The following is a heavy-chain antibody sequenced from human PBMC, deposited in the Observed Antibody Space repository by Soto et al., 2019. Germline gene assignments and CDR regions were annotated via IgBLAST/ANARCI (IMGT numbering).Heavy chain of an antibody. CDR3: AKDPPRSVVVPAAIDYYYYGMDV. Sequence: GVSLRLSCAASGFTFSSYAMSWVRQAPGKGLEWVSAISGSGGSTYYADSVNGRFTISRDNSKNTLYLQMNSLRAEDTAVYYCAKDPPRSVVVPAAIDYYYYGMDVWGQGTTVTISS. CDR1: GFTFSSYA. V-gene: IGHV3-23*01. CDR2: ISGSGGST. J-gene: IGHJ6*02. D-gene: IGHD2-2*01.